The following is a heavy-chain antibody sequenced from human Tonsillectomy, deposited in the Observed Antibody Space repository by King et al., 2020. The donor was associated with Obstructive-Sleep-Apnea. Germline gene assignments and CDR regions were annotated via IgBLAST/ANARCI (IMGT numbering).Heavy chain of an antibody. D-gene: IGHD2-15*01. Sequence: VQLVESGGGLVQPGGSLRLSCAASGFTFSSYIMNWVRQAPGKGLEWVSYISSSSSTIYYSDFVKGRFTISRDNAKNSLYLQMNSLRAEDTAVYYCARPGVAALHHLRNQYFHHWGQGTLVTVSS. CDR2: ISSSSSTI. V-gene: IGHV3-48*04. J-gene: IGHJ1*01. CDR1: GFTFSSYI. CDR3: ARPGVAALHHLRNQYFHH.